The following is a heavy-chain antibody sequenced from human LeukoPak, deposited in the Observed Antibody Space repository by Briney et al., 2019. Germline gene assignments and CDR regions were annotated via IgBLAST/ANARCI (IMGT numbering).Heavy chain of an antibody. Sequence: GGSLRLSCVASGCTFSSYAMNWVRQAPGKGLEWVAAISGSGGSTYYADSVKGRFTISGDNSKNTLYLQMNSLRGDDTAVYYCAKSSGWYTRSYFDYWGQGTLVTVSS. V-gene: IGHV3-23*01. CDR2: ISGSGGST. CDR1: GCTFSSYA. J-gene: IGHJ4*02. CDR3: AKSSGWYTRSYFDY. D-gene: IGHD6-19*01.